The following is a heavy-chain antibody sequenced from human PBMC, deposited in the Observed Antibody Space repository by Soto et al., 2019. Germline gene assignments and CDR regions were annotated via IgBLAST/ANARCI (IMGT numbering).Heavy chain of an antibody. J-gene: IGHJ5*02. V-gene: IGHV4-31*03. CDR2: IYYSGST. CDR3: ARGDSYYGTVGGP. D-gene: IGHD3-10*01. CDR1: GGSISSGGYY. Sequence: ASETLSLTCTVSGGSISSGGYYWSWIRQHPGKGLEWIGYIYYSGSTYYNPSLKSRVTISVDTSKNQFSLKLSSVTAADTAVYCCARGDSYYGTVGGPWGQGTLVTVSS.